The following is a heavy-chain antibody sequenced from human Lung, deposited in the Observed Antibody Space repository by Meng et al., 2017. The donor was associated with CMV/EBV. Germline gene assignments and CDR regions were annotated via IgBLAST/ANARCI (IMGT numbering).Heavy chain of an antibody. Sequence: GEXXKISCAASGFTFDDYGMSWVRQAPGKGLEWVSGINWNSGSTGFADSVKGRFTISRDNAKNSLYLQMNSLRAEDTALYYCARGLRAAANYYYYGMDVWGQGTTVTVSS. CDR2: INWNSGST. V-gene: IGHV3-20*04. D-gene: IGHD6-13*01. J-gene: IGHJ6*02. CDR1: GFTFDDYG. CDR3: ARGLRAAANYYYYGMDV.